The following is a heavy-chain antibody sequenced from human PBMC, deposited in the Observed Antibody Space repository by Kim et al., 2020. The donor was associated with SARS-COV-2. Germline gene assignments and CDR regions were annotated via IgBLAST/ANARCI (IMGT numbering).Heavy chain of an antibody. J-gene: IGHJ4*02. D-gene: IGHD3-16*01. V-gene: IGHV3-23*01. CDR3: AKAGVWGSRPSGDY. CDR2: ISGSGGST. Sequence: GGSLRLSCAASGFTFSSYAMSWVRQAPGKGLEWVSAISGSGGSTYYADSVKGRFTISRDNSKNTLYLQMNSLRAEDTAVYYCAKAGVWGSRPSGDYWGQGTLVTVSS. CDR1: GFTFSSYA.